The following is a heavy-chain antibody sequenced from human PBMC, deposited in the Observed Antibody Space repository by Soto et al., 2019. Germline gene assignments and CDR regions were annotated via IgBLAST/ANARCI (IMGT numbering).Heavy chain of an antibody. CDR1: GGSISSSSYY. D-gene: IGHD6-6*01. J-gene: IGHJ4*02. V-gene: IGHV4-39*01. Sequence: QLQLQESGPGLVKPSETLSLTCTVSGGSISSSSYYWGWIRQPPGKGLEWIGNIYYSGSTYYNPSLKIRVTISVATSKNRFSLKLSSVTAADTAVYYCARGIPRIATRPDADYWGQGTLVTISS. CDR3: ARGIPRIATRPDADY. CDR2: IYYSGST.